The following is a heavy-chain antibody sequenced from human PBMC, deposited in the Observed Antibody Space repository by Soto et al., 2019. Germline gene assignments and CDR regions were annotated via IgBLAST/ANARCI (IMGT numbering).Heavy chain of an antibody. D-gene: IGHD3-3*01. CDR2: VYYIGNT. V-gene: IGHV4-30-4*01. CDR1: GGSTSSDNY. Sequence: PAETRSLTCTFSGGSTSSDNYWSWIRRPPGKGLEWIGHVYYIGNTDYNPSLKSRLAISIDTSKNQFSLKLSSVTAADTAVYFCAREGGESIVGLDYFECWGHGSLVTVSS. J-gene: IGHJ4*01. CDR3: AREGGESIVGLDYFEC.